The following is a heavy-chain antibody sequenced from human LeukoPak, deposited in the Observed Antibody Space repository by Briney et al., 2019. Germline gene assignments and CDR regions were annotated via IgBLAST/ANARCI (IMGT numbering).Heavy chain of an antibody. CDR3: ARHPPQFAIVATRRCFFDY. Sequence: SETLSLTCTVSGASITIGAESYHWGWLRQPPGKGLEWIGTIYYTVISYYNPALESLVTSSLDTSKNQFSLKLSSVTAADTAVYYCARHPPQFAIVATRRCFFDYWGQGTLVTVSS. CDR2: IYYTVIS. D-gene: IGHD5-12*01. J-gene: IGHJ4*02. CDR1: GASITIGAESYH. V-gene: IGHV4-39*01.